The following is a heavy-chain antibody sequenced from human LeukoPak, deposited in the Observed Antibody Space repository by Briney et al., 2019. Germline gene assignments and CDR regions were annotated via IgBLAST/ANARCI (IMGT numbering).Heavy chain of an antibody. CDR3: ARGTSPPTYGMDV. Sequence: ASVKVSCKASGYTFTGYYMHWVRQAPGQGLEWMGWINPNSGNTGYAQKFQGRVTMTRNTSISTAYMELSSLRSEDTAVYYCARGTSPPTYGMDVWGQGTTVTVSS. J-gene: IGHJ6*02. V-gene: IGHV1-8*02. CDR1: GYTFTGYY. CDR2: INPNSGNT.